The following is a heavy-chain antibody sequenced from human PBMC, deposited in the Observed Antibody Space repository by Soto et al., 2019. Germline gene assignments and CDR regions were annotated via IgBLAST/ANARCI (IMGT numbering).Heavy chain of an antibody. D-gene: IGHD3-10*01. CDR3: ARSYYGSGSYWFYGIDV. J-gene: IGHJ6*02. Sequence: SVKVSCKASGGTFGNSAISWVRQAPGQGLEWMGGIIPSFATGNSAPEFQGRLTITADKSTTTAYMELSSLRSEDTAVYYCARSYYGSGSYWFYGIDVWGQGTTVTVSS. V-gene: IGHV1-69*06. CDR1: GGTFGNSA. CDR2: IIPSFATG.